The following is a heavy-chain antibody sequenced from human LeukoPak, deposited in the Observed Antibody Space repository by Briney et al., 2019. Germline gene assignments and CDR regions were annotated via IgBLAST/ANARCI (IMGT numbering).Heavy chain of an antibody. CDR1: GYSLTNGYY. D-gene: IGHD2-2*01. V-gene: IGHV4-61*01. J-gene: IGHJ4*02. CDR3: ARLSADSSSSRGFDY. CDR2: IYYSGSS. Sequence: SETLSLTCTVSGYSLTNGYYWVWIRQPPGKGLEWIGYIYYSGSSNYNPSLKSRVTISVDTSKNQFSLKLSSVTAADTAVYYCARLSADSSSSRGFDYWGQGTLVTVSS.